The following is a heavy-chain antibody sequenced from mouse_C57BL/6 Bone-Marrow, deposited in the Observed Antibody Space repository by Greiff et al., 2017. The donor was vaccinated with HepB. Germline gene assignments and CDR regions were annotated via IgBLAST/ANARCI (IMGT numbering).Heavy chain of an antibody. CDR1: GYTFTSYW. J-gene: IGHJ3*01. CDR3: AREGSPWFAY. Sequence: VQLQQPGAELVMPGASVKLSCKASGYTFTSYWMHWVKQRPGQGLEWIGEIDPSDSYTNYNQKFKGKSTLTVDKSSSTAYMQLSSLTSEDSAVYYCAREGSPWFAYWGQGTLVTVSA. CDR2: IDPSDSYT. V-gene: IGHV1-69*01.